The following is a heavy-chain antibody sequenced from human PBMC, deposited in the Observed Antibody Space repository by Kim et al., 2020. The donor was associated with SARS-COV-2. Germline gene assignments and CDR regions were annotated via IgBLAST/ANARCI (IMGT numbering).Heavy chain of an antibody. Sequence: GGSLRLSCVASGFTFNNYAMTWVRQTPGRGLEWVSVVSASGSRPYYPDYVKGRFTISRDNSKNTLYFQMHSLRVEDTAIYYCARNPRRLAAGDYYYYGMDVWGLGTTVTVSS. CDR1: GFTFNNYA. CDR3: ARNPRRLAAGDYYYYGMDV. J-gene: IGHJ6*02. V-gene: IGHV3-23*01. CDR2: VSASGSRP. D-gene: IGHD6-13*01.